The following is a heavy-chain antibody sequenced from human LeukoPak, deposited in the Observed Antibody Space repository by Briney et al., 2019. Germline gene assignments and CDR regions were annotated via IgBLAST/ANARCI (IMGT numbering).Heavy chain of an antibody. CDR1: GYTFTSYG. CDR2: ISAYNGNT. J-gene: IGHJ4*02. Sequence: ASVKVSCKASGYTFTSYGISWVRQAPGQGLEWMGWISAYNGNTNYAQKLQGRVTMTTDTSTSTAYMELRSLRSDDTAVYYCARGGYYDILTGYYSSPNYFDYWGQGTLVTVSS. D-gene: IGHD3-9*01. V-gene: IGHV1-18*01. CDR3: ARGGYYDILTGYYSSPNYFDY.